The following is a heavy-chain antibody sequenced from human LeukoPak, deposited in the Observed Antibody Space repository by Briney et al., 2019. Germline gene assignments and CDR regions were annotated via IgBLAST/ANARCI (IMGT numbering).Heavy chain of an antibody. CDR2: IKQDGSEK. D-gene: IGHD5-18*01. CDR3: ARSGVLWLQTRPLHY. V-gene: IGHV3-7*01. Sequence: PGGSLRLSCAASGFTFSDYWMSWVRQAPGKGLEWVANIKQDGSEKNYVDSVKGRFTISRDNAKDSLYLQMKSLRAEDTAVYYCARSGVLWLQTRPLHYWGQGTLVTVSS. J-gene: IGHJ4*02. CDR1: GFTFSDYW.